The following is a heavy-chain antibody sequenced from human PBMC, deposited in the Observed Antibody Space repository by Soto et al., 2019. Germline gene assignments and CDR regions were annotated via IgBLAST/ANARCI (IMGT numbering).Heavy chain of an antibody. Sequence: QVQLVQSGAEVKKPGASVKVSCKASGYTFTSYDINWVRQATGQGLEWMGWMNPNSGNTGYAQKFQGRVTMTRNTSISTACMGLSSLGSEDTAGYYCGGERRGSRDCWGQGPRVTVSS. CDR2: MNPNSGNT. J-gene: IGHJ4*02. CDR1: GYTFTSYD. CDR3: GGERRGSRDC. V-gene: IGHV1-8*01. D-gene: IGHD3-16*01.